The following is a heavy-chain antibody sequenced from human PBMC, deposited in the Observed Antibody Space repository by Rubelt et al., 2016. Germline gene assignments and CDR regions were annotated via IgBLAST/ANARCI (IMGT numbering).Heavy chain of an antibody. CDR3: ARGVGFGAPYFDT. V-gene: IGHV3-53*04. D-gene: IGHD3-10*01. Sequence: SGDNRFYTGSVKGRFTISRHSSKNILFLQMNSLRPADTAVYYCARGVGFGAPYFDTWGQGTPVSVSS. J-gene: IGHJ4*02. CDR2: SGDNR.